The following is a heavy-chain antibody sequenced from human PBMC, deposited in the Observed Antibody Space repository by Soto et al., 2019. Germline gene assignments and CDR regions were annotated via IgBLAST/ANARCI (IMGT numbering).Heavy chain of an antibody. CDR1: GGTFSSYT. CDR2: IIPILGIA. J-gene: IGHJ4*02. D-gene: IGHD5-12*01. Sequence: ASVKVSCKASGGTFSSYTISWVRQAPGQGLEWMGRIIPILGIANYAQKFQGRVTITADKSTSTAYMELSSLRSEDTAAYYCATQDSRIVATKRDLGTTGDYWGQGTLVTVPQ. CDR3: ATQDSRIVATKRDLGTTGDY. V-gene: IGHV1-69*02.